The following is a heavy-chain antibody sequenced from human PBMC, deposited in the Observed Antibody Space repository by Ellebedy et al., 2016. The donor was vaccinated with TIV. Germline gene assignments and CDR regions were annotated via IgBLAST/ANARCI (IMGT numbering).Heavy chain of an antibody. CDR3: ARGDNYYYDSSGYYYTY. CDR2: INPTTGDP. J-gene: IGHJ4*02. CDR1: GYTFTSYY. V-gene: IGHV1-46*01. D-gene: IGHD3-22*01. Sequence: ASVNVSCKASGYTFTSYYFYWVRQPPGQGLEWMGIINPTTGDPNYAQKFQGRVTMTRDMSTSTVYMELSSLRSEDTAVYYCARGDNYYYDSSGYYYTYWGQGTLVTVSS.